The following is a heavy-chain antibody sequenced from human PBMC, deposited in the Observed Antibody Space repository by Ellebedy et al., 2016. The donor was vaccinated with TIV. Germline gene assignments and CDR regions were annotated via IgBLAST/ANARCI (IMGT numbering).Heavy chain of an antibody. V-gene: IGHV2-70*11. CDR2: VDWDDDK. D-gene: IGHD1-7*01. CDR3: ARIQASTGTIDY. CDR1: GFSLTTSGMC. J-gene: IGHJ4*02. Sequence: SGPTLVKPTQTLTLTCTFSGFSLTTSGMCVSWIRQPPGKALEWLARVDWDDDKYYSTSLKTRLTISQDTSKNQVVLTMTSLDPVDTATYYCARIQASTGTIDYWGQGTLVTVSA.